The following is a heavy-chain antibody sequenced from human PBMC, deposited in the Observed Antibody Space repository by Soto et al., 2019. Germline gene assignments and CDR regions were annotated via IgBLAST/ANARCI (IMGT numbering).Heavy chain of an antibody. CDR2: ISAYNGNT. CDR1: GYTFTSYG. Sequence: GASVKVSCKASGYTFTSYGISWVRQAPGQGLEWMGWISAYNGNTNYAQKLQGRVTMTTDTSTSTAYMELRSLRSDDTAVYYCARDLGGYSYGYDYYGMDVWGQGTTVTAP. V-gene: IGHV1-18*04. D-gene: IGHD5-18*01. J-gene: IGHJ6*02. CDR3: ARDLGGYSYGYDYYGMDV.